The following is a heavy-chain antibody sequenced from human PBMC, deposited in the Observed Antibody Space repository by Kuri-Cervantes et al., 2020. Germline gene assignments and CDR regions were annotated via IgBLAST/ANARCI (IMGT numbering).Heavy chain of an antibody. D-gene: IGHD4-17*01. CDR3: ARGTTVTTWGYYYYYMDV. V-gene: IGHV1-18*01. CDR1: GYTFTSYG. Sequence: ASVKVSCKASGYTFTSYGISWVRQAPGQGLEWMGWISAYNGNTNYAQKLQGRVTMTTDTSTSTAYMELRSLRSDDTAVYYCARGTTVTTWGYYYYYMDVWGKGTTVTVSS. J-gene: IGHJ6*03. CDR2: ISAYNGNT.